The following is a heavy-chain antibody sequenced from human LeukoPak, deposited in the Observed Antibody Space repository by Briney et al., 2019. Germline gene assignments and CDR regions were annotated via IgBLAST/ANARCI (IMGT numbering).Heavy chain of an antibody. CDR2: ISAYNGNT. V-gene: IGHV1-18*01. CDR1: GYTFTSYG. D-gene: IGHD3-16*02. Sequence: ASVKVSCKASGYTFTSYGISWVRQAPGQGLEWMGWISAYNGNTNYAQKLQGRVTMTTDTSTSTAYMELRSLRSDDTAVYYCARDYDYVWGRYRSLLFDYWGQGTLVTVSS. J-gene: IGHJ4*02. CDR3: ARDYDYVWGRYRSLLFDY.